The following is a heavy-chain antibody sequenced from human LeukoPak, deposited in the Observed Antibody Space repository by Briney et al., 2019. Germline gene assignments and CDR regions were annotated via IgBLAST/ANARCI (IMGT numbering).Heavy chain of an antibody. CDR3: ARDPAATGTWWFDP. CDR1: GFTFSGYS. Sequence: GGSLRLSCAVSGFTFSGYSMNWVRQAPGKGLEWVSYISSSSSTIYYADSVKGRFTISRDNAKNSLYLQMNSLRAEDTAVYYCARDPAATGTWWFDPWGQGTLVTVSS. J-gene: IGHJ5*02. V-gene: IGHV3-48*01. D-gene: IGHD6-13*01. CDR2: ISSSSSTI.